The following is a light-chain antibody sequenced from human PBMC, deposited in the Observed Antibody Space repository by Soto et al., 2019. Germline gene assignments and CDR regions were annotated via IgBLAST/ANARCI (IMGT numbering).Light chain of an antibody. J-gene: IGKJ5*01. CDR3: QQYNSYPIT. Sequence: DIQMTQSPSTLSASVGDRVTITCRASQSISSWLAWYQQKPGKAPNLLIYKASSLEGGVPSRFSGSGSGTEFTLTISSLQPDDFETYYCQQYNSYPITFGQGTRLEIK. CDR2: KAS. CDR1: QSISSW. V-gene: IGKV1-5*03.